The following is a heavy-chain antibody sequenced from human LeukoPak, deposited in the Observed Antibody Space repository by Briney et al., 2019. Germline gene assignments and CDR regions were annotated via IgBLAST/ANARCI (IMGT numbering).Heavy chain of an antibody. J-gene: IGHJ4*02. CDR1: GYSFTSYW. Sequence: GESLKISCKGSGYSFTSYWIGWVRQMPGKGPEWMGIIYPGDSDTRYSPSFQGQVTISADKSISTAYLQWSSLKASDTAMYYCARVMLPRSWPFDYWGQGTLVTVSS. CDR2: IYPGDSDT. D-gene: IGHD6-13*01. CDR3: ARVMLPRSWPFDY. V-gene: IGHV5-51*01.